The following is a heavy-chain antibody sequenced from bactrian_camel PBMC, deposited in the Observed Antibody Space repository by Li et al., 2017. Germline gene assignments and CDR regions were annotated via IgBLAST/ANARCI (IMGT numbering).Heavy chain of an antibody. CDR3: AADFYNLQLARSYNY. V-gene: IGHV3S53*01. CDR1: GFTFSTYY. D-gene: IGHD7*01. Sequence: VQLVESGGGVVQPGGSLRLSCAASGFTFSTYYMAWFRQAPGKEREGVAAIDSAGSPTYTYSVKDRFTISKDNVKNTLYLQMNSLKPEDTAMYYCAADFYNLQLARSYNYWGQGTQVTVS. CDR2: IDSAGSP. J-gene: IGHJ4*01.